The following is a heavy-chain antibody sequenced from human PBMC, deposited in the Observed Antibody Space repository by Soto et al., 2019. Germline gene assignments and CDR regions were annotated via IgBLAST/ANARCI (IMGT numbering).Heavy chain of an antibody. CDR1: GFTFSSYA. D-gene: IGHD3-3*01. Sequence: GGSLRLSCAASGFTFSSYAMSWVRQAPGKGLEWVSAISGSGGSTYYADSVKGRFTISRDNSKNTLYLQMNSLRAEDMAVYYCAKDTPYYDFWSGYYTYFDYWGQGTLVTVSS. V-gene: IGHV3-23*01. J-gene: IGHJ4*02. CDR3: AKDTPYYDFWSGYYTYFDY. CDR2: ISGSGGST.